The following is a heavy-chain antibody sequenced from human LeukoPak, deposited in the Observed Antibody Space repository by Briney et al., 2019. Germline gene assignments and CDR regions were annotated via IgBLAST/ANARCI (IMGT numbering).Heavy chain of an antibody. D-gene: IGHD3-22*01. Sequence: SQSLSLTCAISGDTVSINSAAWNWIRQSPSSGLEWLGRTYYRAKWYNAYAVTVKSRITINPVTCKNQFSLQLNSVTHEDTAVYYCARDRMANYYDSSGYYFPSYGMDVWGQGTTVTVSS. V-gene: IGHV6-1*01. CDR2: TYYRAKWYN. J-gene: IGHJ6*02. CDR3: ARDRMANYYDSSGYYFPSYGMDV. CDR1: GDTVSINSAA.